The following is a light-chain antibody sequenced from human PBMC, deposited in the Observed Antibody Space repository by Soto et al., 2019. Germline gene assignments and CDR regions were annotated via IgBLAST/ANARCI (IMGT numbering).Light chain of an antibody. CDR1: SSDVGGYNF. J-gene: IGLJ1*01. CDR3: CSYTSSSTHV. V-gene: IGLV2-14*03. CDR2: DVN. Sequence: QSALTQPASVSGSPGQSITISCTGTSSDVGGYNFVSWYQQHRGKVPKLMIFDVNRRPSGVSDRFSGSKSGNTASLTISGLQAEDEGDYYCCSYTSSSTHVFGSGTKLTVL.